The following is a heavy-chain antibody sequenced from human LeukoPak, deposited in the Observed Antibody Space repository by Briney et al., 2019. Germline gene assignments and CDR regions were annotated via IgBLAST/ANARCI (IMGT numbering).Heavy chain of an antibody. CDR1: GFTFSSYG. D-gene: IGHD2-2*02. CDR3: AIPEVPAAISYYFDY. J-gene: IGHJ4*02. V-gene: IGHV3-30*02. Sequence: GGSLRLSCAASGFTFSSYGMHWVRQAPGKGLEWVAFIRYDGSNKYYADSVKGRFTISRDNSKNTLYLQMNSLRAEDTAVYYCAIPEVPAAISYYFDYWGQGTLVTVSS. CDR2: IRYDGSNK.